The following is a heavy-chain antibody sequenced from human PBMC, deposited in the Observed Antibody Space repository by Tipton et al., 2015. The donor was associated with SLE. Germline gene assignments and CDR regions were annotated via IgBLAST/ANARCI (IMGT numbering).Heavy chain of an antibody. CDR3: AKDSGDYDFGQDP. CDR1: GGSISSGYYF. D-gene: IGHD3-3*01. J-gene: IGHJ5*02. V-gene: IGHV4-61*02. CDR2: IYVSGAT. Sequence: TLSLTCTVSGGSISSGYYFWSWIRQPAGKGLEWIGPIYVSGATNYNPSPKSRVSISIDTSKNQFSLKLSSVTAADTAVYYCAKDSGDYDFGQDPWGRGTLVTVSS.